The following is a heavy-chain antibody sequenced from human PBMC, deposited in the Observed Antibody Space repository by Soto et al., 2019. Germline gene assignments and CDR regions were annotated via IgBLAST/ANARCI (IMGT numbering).Heavy chain of an antibody. V-gene: IGHV4-59*01. CDR1: GGSISSYY. Sequence: QVQLQESGPGLVKPSETLSLTCTVSGGSISSYYWSWIRQPPGKGLEWIGYIYYSGSTNYNPSLKSXXTXSXXTSKNQFSLKLSSVTAADTAVYYCARMASSNWFDPWGQGTLVTVSS. CDR3: ARMASSNWFDP. J-gene: IGHJ5*02. D-gene: IGHD6-13*01. CDR2: IYYSGST.